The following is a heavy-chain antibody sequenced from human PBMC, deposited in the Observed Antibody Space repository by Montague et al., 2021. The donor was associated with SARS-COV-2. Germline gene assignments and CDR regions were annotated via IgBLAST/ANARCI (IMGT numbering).Heavy chain of an antibody. J-gene: IGHJ5*02. V-gene: IGHV4-30-2*01. CDR3: ARGGADFGDYGWLDP. CDR1: GGSISNGSYP. CDR2: ILPGGXT. D-gene: IGHD4-17*01. Sequence: TLSLTCSVSGGSISNGSYPWSWIRQPPGKGLEWIGYILPGGXTXYXXXXQXRVTISIDNSKNQLSLRLTSITAADTAVYFCARGGADFGDYGWLDPWGQGILVTVS.